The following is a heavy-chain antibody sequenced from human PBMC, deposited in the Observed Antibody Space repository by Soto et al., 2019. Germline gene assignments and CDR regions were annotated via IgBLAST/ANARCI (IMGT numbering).Heavy chain of an antibody. D-gene: IGHD5-12*01. J-gene: IGHJ4*02. CDR3: AKDRDGYNYDSFDY. CDR2: ISGSGGST. V-gene: IGHV3-23*01. CDR1: GFTFSSYA. Sequence: LRLSCSASGFTFSSYAMSWVRQAPGKGLEWVSAISGSGGSTYYADSVKGRFTISRDNSKNTLYLQMNSLRAEDTAVYYCAKDRDGYNYDSFDYWGQGTLVTVSS.